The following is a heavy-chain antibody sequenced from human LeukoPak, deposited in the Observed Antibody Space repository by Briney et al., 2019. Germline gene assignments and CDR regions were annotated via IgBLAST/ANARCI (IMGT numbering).Heavy chain of an antibody. CDR1: GFTFSNYA. CDR2: VSHDGDST. Sequence: PGGSLRLSCAASGFTFSNYAMSWVRQAPGKGLEWVSIVSHDGDSTYYAGSVKGRFTISRDNSKSTLYLQMNNLTAEDTAIYSCMRMRLASPGNVYWGQGTLVTVSS. CDR3: MRMRLASPGNVY. D-gene: IGHD6-13*01. V-gene: IGHV3-30*04. J-gene: IGHJ4*02.